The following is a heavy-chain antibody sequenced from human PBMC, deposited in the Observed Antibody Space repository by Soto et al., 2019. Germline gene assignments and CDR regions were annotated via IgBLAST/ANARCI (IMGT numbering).Heavy chain of an antibody. J-gene: IGHJ6*02. CDR1: GFTFSNVW. D-gene: IGHD2-2*01. CDR2: IKSKTDEGTT. CDR3: TTDSSSWAYYYYYGMDV. Sequence: GGSLRLSCTVSGFTFSNVWMTWVRQAPGQGQEWVGRIKSKTDEGTTDYAAPVKGRFTISRDDSRNTLYLQMNILKTEDTAVYYCTTDSSSWAYYYYYGMDVWGQGTTVTVSS. V-gene: IGHV3-15*01.